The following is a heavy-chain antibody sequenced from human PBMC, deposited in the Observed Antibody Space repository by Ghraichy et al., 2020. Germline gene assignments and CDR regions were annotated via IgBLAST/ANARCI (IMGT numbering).Heavy chain of an antibody. CDR3: ARDRGRANRFGDLFQYFDY. CDR2: ITPYNGDT. CDR1: GYSFTSYG. Sequence: ASVKVSCQTSGYSFTSYGISWVRQAPGQGLEWMGWITPYNGDTSYGQTLQGRVTMTTDRSTSTAYMELRSLRSDDTAVYYCARDRGRANRFGDLFQYFDYWGQGTLVAVSS. J-gene: IGHJ4*02. V-gene: IGHV1-18*01. D-gene: IGHD3-10*01.